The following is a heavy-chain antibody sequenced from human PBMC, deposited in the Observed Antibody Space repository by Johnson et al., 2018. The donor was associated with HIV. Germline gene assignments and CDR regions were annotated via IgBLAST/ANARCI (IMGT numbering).Heavy chain of an antibody. J-gene: IGHJ3*02. CDR3: SSDHPTAPFIMLNAFDI. V-gene: IGHV3-15*05. D-gene: IGHD2-8*01. Sequence: VQLVESGGGVVQPGRSLRLSCEASGMIFSNLWMNWVRQAPGKGLEWVGRIRSTAAGGTIEYAASVKGRFTISRDDSRDTLYLQMNSLKTEDTAVYYCSSDHPTAPFIMLNAFDIWGQGTMVTVSS. CDR2: IRSTAAGGTI. CDR1: GMIFSNLW.